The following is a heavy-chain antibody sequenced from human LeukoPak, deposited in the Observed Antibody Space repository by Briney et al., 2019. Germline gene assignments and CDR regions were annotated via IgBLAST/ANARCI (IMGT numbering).Heavy chain of an antibody. CDR3: AKDPSYYGSGSYFDY. V-gene: IGHV3-23*01. J-gene: IGHJ4*02. CDR2: ISGSGGST. CDR1: GFTFSSYA. D-gene: IGHD3-10*01. Sequence: QPGGSLRLSCAASGFTFSSYAMSWVRQAPGKGLEWVSAISGSGGSTYYAGSVKGRFTISRDNSKNTLYLQMNSLRAEDTAVYYCAKDPSYYGSGSYFDYWGQGTLVTVSS.